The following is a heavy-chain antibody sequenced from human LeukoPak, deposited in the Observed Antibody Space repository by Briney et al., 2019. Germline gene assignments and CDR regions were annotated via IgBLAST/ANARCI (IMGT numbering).Heavy chain of an antibody. J-gene: IGHJ4*02. CDR3: ARGYESTAVD. CDR2: IYDGGST. Sequence: SETLSLTCTVSGYSISSGYYWGWIRQPPGKGLEWIGSIYDGGSTYYNPSLKSRVTTSVGTSKNQFSLKLSSVTAADTAVYYCARGYESTAVDWGQGTLVTVSS. V-gene: IGHV4-38-2*02. D-gene: IGHD3-22*01. CDR1: GYSISSGYY.